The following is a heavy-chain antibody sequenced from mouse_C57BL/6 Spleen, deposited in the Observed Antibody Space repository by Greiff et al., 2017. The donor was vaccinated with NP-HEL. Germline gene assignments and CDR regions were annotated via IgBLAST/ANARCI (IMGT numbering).Heavy chain of an antibody. V-gene: IGHV5-4*01. CDR3: ARDSYDYFDY. CDR2: ISDGGSYT. D-gene: IGHD2-4*01. J-gene: IGHJ2*01. CDR1: GFTFSSYA. Sequence: EVQRVESGGGLVKPGGSLKLSCAASGFTFSSYAMSWVRQTPEKRLEWVATISDGGSYTYYPDNVKGRFTISRDNAKNNLYLQMSHLKSEDTAMYYCARDSYDYFDYWGQSTTLTVSA.